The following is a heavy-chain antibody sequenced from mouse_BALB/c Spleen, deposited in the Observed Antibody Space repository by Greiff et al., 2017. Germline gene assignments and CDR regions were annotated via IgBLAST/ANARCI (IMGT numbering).Heavy chain of an antibody. V-gene: IGHV5-6*01. CDR3: ARSELHYYAMDY. CDR1: GFTFSSYG. Sequence: EVKLVESGGDLVKPGGSLKLSCAASGFTFSSYGMSWVRQTPDKRLEWVATISSGGSYTYYPDSVKGRFTISRDNAKNTLYLQMSSLKSEDTAMYYCARSELHYYAMDYWGQGTSVTVSS. CDR2: ISSGGSYT. J-gene: IGHJ4*01.